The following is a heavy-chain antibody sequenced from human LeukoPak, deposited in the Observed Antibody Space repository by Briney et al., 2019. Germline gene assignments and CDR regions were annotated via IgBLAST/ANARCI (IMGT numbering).Heavy chain of an antibody. CDR3: ARHRRAWPWFDP. CDR1: GGSISSYY. D-gene: IGHD5-12*01. Sequence: SETLSLTCTVSGGSISSYYWSWIRQPPGKGLEWIGYIYYSGSTNYNPSLKSRVTISVDTSKNQFSLKLSSVTAADTAVYNCARHRRAWPWFDPWGQGTLVTVSS. CDR2: IYYSGST. J-gene: IGHJ5*02. V-gene: IGHV4-59*08.